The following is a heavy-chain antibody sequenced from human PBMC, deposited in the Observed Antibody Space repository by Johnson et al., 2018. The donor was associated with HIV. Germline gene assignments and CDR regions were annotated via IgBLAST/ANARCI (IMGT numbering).Heavy chain of an antibody. D-gene: IGHD3-22*01. V-gene: IGHV3-11*04. CDR1: RFTFSDYY. CDR2: ISSSGGTI. CDR3: ARDRGYWDALDI. J-gene: IGHJ3*02. Sequence: VQLVESGGGLVKPGGSLRLSCAASRFTFSDYYMSWIRQTPGKGLEWVSYISSSGGTIYYADSVKGRFSISRDNAKNSLYLQMNRLRAEDTAVYYCARDRGYWDALDIWGQGTMVTVSS.